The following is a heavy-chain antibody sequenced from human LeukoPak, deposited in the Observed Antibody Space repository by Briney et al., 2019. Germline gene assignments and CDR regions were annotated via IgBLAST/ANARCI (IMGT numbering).Heavy chain of an antibody. CDR1: GYTFTSYD. Sequence: ASVKVSCKASGYTFTSYDINWVRQATGQGLEWMGWMNSNSGNTVYAQKFQGRVTMTRDTSISTAYMELSRLRSDDTAVYYCARDLLTDYYYYYMDVWGKGTTVTVSS. J-gene: IGHJ6*03. D-gene: IGHD7-27*01. CDR2: MNSNSGNT. V-gene: IGHV1-8*01. CDR3: ARDLLTDYYYYYMDV.